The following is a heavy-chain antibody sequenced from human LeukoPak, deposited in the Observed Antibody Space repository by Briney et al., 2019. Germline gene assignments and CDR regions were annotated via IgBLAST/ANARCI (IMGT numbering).Heavy chain of an antibody. D-gene: IGHD3-22*01. CDR2: IIPILGIA. Sequence: GASVKVSCKASGGTFSSYAISWVRQAPGQGLEWMGRIIPILGIANYAQKFQGRVTITADKSTSTAYTELSSLRSEDTAVYYCAREGYYYDSSGSRGFDYWGQGTLVTVSS. J-gene: IGHJ4*02. CDR3: AREGYYYDSSGSRGFDY. V-gene: IGHV1-69*04. CDR1: GGTFSSYA.